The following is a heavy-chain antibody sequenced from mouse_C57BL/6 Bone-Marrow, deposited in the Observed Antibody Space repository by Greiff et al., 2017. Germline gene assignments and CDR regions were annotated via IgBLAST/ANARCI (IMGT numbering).Heavy chain of an antibody. V-gene: IGHV1-15*01. D-gene: IGHD2-1*01. CDR1: GYTFTDYE. CDR2: IDPETGGT. J-gene: IGHJ4*01. Sequence: QVQLQQSGAELVRPGASVTLSCKASGYTFTDYEMHWVKQTPVHGLEWIGAIDPETGGTAYNQKFKGKGILTADKSSSTAYMELRSLTSEDSAVYYCTRDYYGNYGGYFYYARDYWGQGTSVTVSS. CDR3: TRDYYGNYGGYFYYARDY.